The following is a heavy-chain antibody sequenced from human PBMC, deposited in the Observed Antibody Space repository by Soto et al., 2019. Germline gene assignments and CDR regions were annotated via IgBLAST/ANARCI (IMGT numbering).Heavy chain of an antibody. CDR3: ARGRNYDYIWGSYPSADAFDI. CDR2: IWYDGSNK. Sequence: QVQLVESGGGVVQPGRSLRLSCAASGFTFSSYGMHWVRQAPGKGLEWVAVIWYDGSNKYYADYVKGRFTISRDNSKNTLYLQMNSLRAEDTAVYYCARGRNYDYIWGSYPSADAFDIWGQGTMVTVSS. D-gene: IGHD3-16*02. J-gene: IGHJ3*02. CDR1: GFTFSSYG. V-gene: IGHV3-33*01.